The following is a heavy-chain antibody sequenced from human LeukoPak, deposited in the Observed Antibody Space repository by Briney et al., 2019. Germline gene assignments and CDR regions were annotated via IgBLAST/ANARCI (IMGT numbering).Heavy chain of an antibody. Sequence: ASVKLSCKASGDTFTGYYMHWVRQAPGQGLEWMGWINPNSGGTNYAQKFQGRVTMTRDTSISTAYMELSRLRSDDTAVYYCARETRGYSYGYDYWGQGTLVTVSS. J-gene: IGHJ4*02. V-gene: IGHV1-2*02. CDR2: INPNSGGT. CDR1: GDTFTGYY. CDR3: ARETRGYSYGYDY. D-gene: IGHD5-18*01.